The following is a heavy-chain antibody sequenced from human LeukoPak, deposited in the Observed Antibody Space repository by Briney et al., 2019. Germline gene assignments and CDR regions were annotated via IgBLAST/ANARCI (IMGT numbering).Heavy chain of an antibody. V-gene: IGHV3-30*18. CDR1: GFTFSSYG. CDR3: AKDGTYYGSGSDYYYYGMDV. Sequence: GGSLRLSCAASGFTFSSYGMHWVRPAPGKGLEWVAVISYDGSNKYYADSVKGRFTISRDNSKNTLYLQMNSLRAEDTAVYYCAKDGTYYGSGSDYYYYGMDVWGQGTTVTVSS. J-gene: IGHJ6*02. D-gene: IGHD3-10*01. CDR2: ISYDGSNK.